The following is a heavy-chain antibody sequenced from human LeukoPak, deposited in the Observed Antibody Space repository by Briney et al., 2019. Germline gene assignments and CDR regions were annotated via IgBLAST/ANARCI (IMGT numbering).Heavy chain of an antibody. CDR2: IYTSGST. Sequence: SETLSLTCTVSGGSISSYYWSWIRQPPGKGLEWIGYIYTSGSTNYNPSLKSRVTISVDTSKNQFSLKLSSVTAADTAVYYCARHSSSWENTYYFDYWGQGTLVTVSS. CDR3: ARHSSSWENTYYFDY. CDR1: GGSISSYY. D-gene: IGHD6-13*01. J-gene: IGHJ4*02. V-gene: IGHV4-4*09.